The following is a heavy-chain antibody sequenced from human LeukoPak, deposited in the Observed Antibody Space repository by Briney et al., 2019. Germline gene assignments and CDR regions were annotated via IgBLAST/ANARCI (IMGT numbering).Heavy chain of an antibody. Sequence: SETLSLTCTVSGGSISSYHWSWIRQSPGKGLEWMGYIQYSGSANRNPSLKSRVTISVDTSKNQFSLKLSSVTAADTAVYYCASLIYDSSGYYFDKWGQGTLVTVSS. D-gene: IGHD3-22*01. V-gene: IGHV4-59*08. CDR3: ASLIYDSSGYYFDK. CDR1: GGSISSYH. J-gene: IGHJ4*02. CDR2: IQYSGSA.